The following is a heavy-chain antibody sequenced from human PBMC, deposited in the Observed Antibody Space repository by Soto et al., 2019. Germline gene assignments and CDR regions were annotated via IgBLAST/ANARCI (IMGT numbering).Heavy chain of an antibody. D-gene: IGHD3-16*01. V-gene: IGHV4-4*02. CDR3: ARYPVWDYYYGLDV. CDR2: TYHNGNT. Sequence: QVQLQESGPGLVKPSGTLSLTCAVSGDSISTSNWWTWVCQSPGKGLEWIGETYHNGNTNYNPSMKSRVTISVDKSKNQFSLHLASVTAADTAVYYCARYPVWDYYYGLDVWGQGTTVTVSS. CDR1: GDSISTSNW. J-gene: IGHJ6*02.